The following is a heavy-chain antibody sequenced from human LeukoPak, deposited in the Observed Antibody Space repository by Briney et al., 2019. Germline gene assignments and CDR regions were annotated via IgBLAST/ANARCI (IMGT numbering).Heavy chain of an antibody. CDR1: GYTFTGYY. J-gene: IGHJ3*01. Sequence: ASVKVSCKASGYTFTGYYMHWVRQAPGQGLEWMGWVNPDSGGTNNAQKFQGRVTMTRDTSISTAYMELSRLRSDDTAVYYCARTFYDTLDSDAFDFWGQGTMVIVSS. CDR3: ARTFYDTLDSDAFDF. CDR2: VNPDSGGT. V-gene: IGHV1-2*02. D-gene: IGHD2/OR15-2a*01.